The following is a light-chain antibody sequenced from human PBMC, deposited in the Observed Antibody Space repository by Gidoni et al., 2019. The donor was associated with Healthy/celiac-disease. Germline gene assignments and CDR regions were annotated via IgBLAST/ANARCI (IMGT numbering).Light chain of an antibody. V-gene: IGKV1-39*01. CDR2: AAS. Sequence: DIQMTQSPSSLSASVGDRVTITCRASQSISSYLNWYQQKPGKAPKLLIYAASSLQSGVPSRFSGSGSGTDFTLTISSLKPEDFATYYCQQSYSTPHTFXQXTKLEIK. J-gene: IGKJ2*01. CDR3: QQSYSTPHT. CDR1: QSISSY.